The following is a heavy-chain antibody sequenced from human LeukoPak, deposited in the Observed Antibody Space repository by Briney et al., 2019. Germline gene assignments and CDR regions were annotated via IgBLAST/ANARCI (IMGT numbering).Heavy chain of an antibody. V-gene: IGHV4-59*01. CDR3: ARVGSYYYMDV. CDR1: GGSISSYY. Sequence: SETLSLTCTVSGGSISSYYWSWIRQPPGKGLEWIGYIYYSGSTNYNPSLKSRVTISVDTSKNQFSLKLSSVTAADTAVYYCARVGSYYYMDVWGKGTTVTVSS. D-gene: IGHD2-2*03. CDR2: IYYSGST. J-gene: IGHJ6*03.